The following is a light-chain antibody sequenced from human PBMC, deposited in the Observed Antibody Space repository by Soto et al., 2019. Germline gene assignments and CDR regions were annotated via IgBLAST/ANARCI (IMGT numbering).Light chain of an antibody. CDR3: QHYHSQSIT. CDR1: ENIFKF. CDR2: AAS. V-gene: IGKV1-5*01. Sequence: DILLIQSPATLSASVGDRITITCRASENIFKFLAWYQQRSGSAPNLLIYAASDLERGVPSRFSGSGSGTEFTLTIVNLQPNDSATYFCQHYHSQSITFGGGTQVDVK. J-gene: IGKJ4*01.